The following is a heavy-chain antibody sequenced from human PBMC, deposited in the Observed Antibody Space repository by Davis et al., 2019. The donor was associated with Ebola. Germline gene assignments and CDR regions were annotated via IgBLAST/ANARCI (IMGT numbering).Heavy chain of an antibody. Sequence: SVKVSCKASGGTFSSYAISWVRQAPGQGLEWMGGIIPILGIAKYAQKFQGRVTITADESTSTAYMELSSLRSEDTAVYYCASTDHYYDSSGTDYWGQGTLVTVSS. CDR3: ASTDHYYDSSGTDY. V-gene: IGHV1-69*10. CDR2: IIPILGIA. J-gene: IGHJ4*02. CDR1: GGTFSSYA. D-gene: IGHD3-22*01.